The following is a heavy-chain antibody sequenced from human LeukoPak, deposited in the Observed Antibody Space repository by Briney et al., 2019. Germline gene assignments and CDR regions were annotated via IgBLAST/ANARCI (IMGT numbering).Heavy chain of an antibody. D-gene: IGHD4-17*01. CDR3: ARRLREFAFDI. CDR1: GGSISSGGYS. CDR2: IYHSGST. Sequence: SETLSLTCAVSGGSISSGGYSWSWIRQPPGKGLEWIGYIYHSGSTYYNPSLKSRVTISVDRSKNQFSLKLSSVTAADTAVYYYARRLREFAFDIWGQGTMVTVSS. V-gene: IGHV4-30-2*01. J-gene: IGHJ3*02.